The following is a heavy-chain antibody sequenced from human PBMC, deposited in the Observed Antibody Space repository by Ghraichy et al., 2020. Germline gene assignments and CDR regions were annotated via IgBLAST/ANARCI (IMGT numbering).Heavy chain of an antibody. CDR2: ISGSGANT. CDR1: GFTFSDYV. Sequence: GESLNISCAASGFTFSDYVMTWVRQAPGKGLEWISSISGSGANTFYADSVKGRFTISRDNSKNTVYLQMNSLRAEDTAVYYCAKKEAVTDLHYWGQGTLVTVSS. D-gene: IGHD2-21*02. V-gene: IGHV3-23*01. J-gene: IGHJ4*02. CDR3: AKKEAVTDLHY.